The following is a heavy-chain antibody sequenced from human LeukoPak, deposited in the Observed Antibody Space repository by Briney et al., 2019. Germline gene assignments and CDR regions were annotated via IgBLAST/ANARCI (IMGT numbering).Heavy chain of an antibody. CDR2: IISIGSTI. CDR3: AREGVYDSWDY. Sequence: PGGSLRLSCAASGFTFSSYERNWVRQVPAKGLVWVSYIISIGSTIYYADSVKGRFTISRDNAKNSLYLQMNSLRAEDTAVYYCAREGVYDSWDYWGQGTLVTVSS. V-gene: IGHV3-48*03. J-gene: IGHJ4*02. CDR1: GFTFSSYE. D-gene: IGHD3-3*01.